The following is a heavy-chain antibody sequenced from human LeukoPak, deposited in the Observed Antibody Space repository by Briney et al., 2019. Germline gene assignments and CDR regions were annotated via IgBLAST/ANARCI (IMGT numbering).Heavy chain of an antibody. CDR3: ARLRVAGIDY. Sequence: SETLSLTCAVYGGSFSGYYWSWIRQPPGKGLEWIGEINHSGSTNYNPSLKSRVTISVDTSKNQFSLELSSVTAADTAVYYCARLRVAGIDYWGQGTLVTVSS. CDR2: INHSGST. CDR1: GGSFSGYY. J-gene: IGHJ4*02. V-gene: IGHV4-34*01. D-gene: IGHD3-10*01.